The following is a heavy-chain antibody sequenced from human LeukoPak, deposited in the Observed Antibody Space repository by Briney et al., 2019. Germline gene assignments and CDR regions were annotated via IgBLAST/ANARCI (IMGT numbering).Heavy chain of an antibody. V-gene: IGHV4-34*01. D-gene: IGHD3-10*01. J-gene: IGHJ4*02. CDR3: ARPAYYYGSGSYRY. Sequence: PSETLSLTCAVYGGSFSGYYWSWIRQPPGKGLEWIGEINHSGSTNYNPSLKSRVTISVDTSKNQFSLKLSSVTAADTAVYYCARPAYYYGSGSYRYWGQGTLVTVSS. CDR1: GGSFSGYY. CDR2: INHSGST.